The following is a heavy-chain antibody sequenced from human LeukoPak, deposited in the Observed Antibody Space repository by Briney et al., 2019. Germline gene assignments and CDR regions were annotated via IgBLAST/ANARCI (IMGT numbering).Heavy chain of an antibody. V-gene: IGHV3-7*01. J-gene: IGHJ6*02. Sequence: PGGSLRLSCAASGFTFRDYWMTWVRQAAGKGLEWVASIEPDGSEKYYADSVKGRFTLSRDNVENSLYLQMNTLRVGDTAVYYCAQGHYHMDVGGHGTTVTASS. CDR2: IEPDGSEK. CDR1: GFTFRDYW. CDR3: AQGHYHMDV.